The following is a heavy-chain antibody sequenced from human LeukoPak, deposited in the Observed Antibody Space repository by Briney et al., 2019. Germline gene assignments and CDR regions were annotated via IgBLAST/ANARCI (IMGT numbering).Heavy chain of an antibody. V-gene: IGHV3-30*03. CDR3: ARDPAWTIVYYFDY. J-gene: IGHJ4*02. CDR1: GFTFSSYG. D-gene: IGHD3-16*02. Sequence: PGGSLRLSCAASGFTFSSYGMHWVRQAPGKGLEWVAVISYDGSNKCYADSVKGRFTISRDNSKNTLYLQMNSLRAEDTAVYYRARDPAWTIVYYFDYWGQGTLVTVSS. CDR2: ISYDGSNK.